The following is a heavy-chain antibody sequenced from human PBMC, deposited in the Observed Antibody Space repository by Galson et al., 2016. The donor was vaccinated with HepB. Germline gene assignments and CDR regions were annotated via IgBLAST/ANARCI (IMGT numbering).Heavy chain of an antibody. D-gene: IGHD1-1*01. CDR3: AKERLVRRIFDH. V-gene: IGHV3-23*01. CDR1: GFVFSNFG. J-gene: IGHJ4*02. Sequence: SLRLSCAAPGFVFSNFGLSWVRQAPGKGLEWVASISTRRTTYYSDSVQGRFTISGDNSNNTLYLQMNGLRAEDTAVYYCAKERLVRRIFDHWGQGTLLTVSS. CDR2: ISTRRTT.